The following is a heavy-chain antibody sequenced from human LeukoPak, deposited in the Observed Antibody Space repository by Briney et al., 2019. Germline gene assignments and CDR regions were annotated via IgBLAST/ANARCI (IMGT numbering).Heavy chain of an antibody. CDR2: ISGSGGST. CDR3: AKDGAYSSGWYDYYYMDV. D-gene: IGHD6-19*01. Sequence: GGSLRLSCAASGFTFSSYAMSWVRQAPGKGLEWVSAISGSGGSTYYADSVKGRFTISRDNSKNTLYPQMNSLRAEDTAVYYCAKDGAYSSGWYDYYYMDVWGKGTTVTVSS. V-gene: IGHV3-23*01. J-gene: IGHJ6*03. CDR1: GFTFSSYA.